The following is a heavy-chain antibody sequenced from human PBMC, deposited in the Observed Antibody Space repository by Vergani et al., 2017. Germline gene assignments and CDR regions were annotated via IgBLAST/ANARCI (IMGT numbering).Heavy chain of an antibody. CDR3: ARHLRQLARNDGLDI. CDR1: GMSISNNNYY. V-gene: IGHV4-39*01. CDR2: IYDSRNN. Sequence: QLQLQESGPRLVKPSETLSLTCRLSGMSISNNNYYWGWIRQPPGKGLEWIGSIYDSRNNHYSPSLTSRVSISVDTSKNQFALNLTSVTAADTAVYYCARHLRQLARNDGLDIWGHGTLVTVAS. D-gene: IGHD6-6*01. J-gene: IGHJ3*02.